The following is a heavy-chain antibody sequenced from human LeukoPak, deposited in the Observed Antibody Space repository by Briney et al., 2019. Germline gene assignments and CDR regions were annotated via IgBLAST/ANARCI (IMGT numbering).Heavy chain of an antibody. CDR1: GGSISGYY. CDR3: ARHLSAGSHVFDS. D-gene: IGHD3-10*01. V-gene: IGHV4-59*08. CDR2: IYYSGST. J-gene: IGHJ4*02. Sequence: SETLTLTCTVSGGSISGYYWSWIRQPPGKGLEWIGYIYYSGSTNYNPSLKSRVTISVDTSKNRFSLNLSSVTAADTALYYCARHLSAGSHVFDSWGRGTLVTVSS.